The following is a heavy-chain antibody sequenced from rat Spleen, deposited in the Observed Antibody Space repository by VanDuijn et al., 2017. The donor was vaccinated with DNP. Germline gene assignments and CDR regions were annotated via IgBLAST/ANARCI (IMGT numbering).Heavy chain of an antibody. D-gene: IGHD1-4*01. CDR3: TRGSSLPWYLDY. J-gene: IGHJ2*01. CDR2: ISTSGGST. Sequence: EVQLVESGGGLVQPGRSLKLSCAASGFTFSDYYMAWVRQAPTKGLEWVATISTSGGSTYYPDSVKGRFTISRDNAKSTLYLQMNSLRSEDTATYYWTRGSSLPWYLDYWGQGVLVTVSS. V-gene: IGHV5-27*01. CDR1: GFTFSDYY.